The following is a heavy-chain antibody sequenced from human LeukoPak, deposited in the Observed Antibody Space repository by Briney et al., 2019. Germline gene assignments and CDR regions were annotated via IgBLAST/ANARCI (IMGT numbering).Heavy chain of an antibody. CDR3: ARDPTSDRFQYFDY. CDR2: ISNTYRDI. V-gene: IGHV3-21*06. D-gene: IGHD2-2*01. J-gene: IGHJ4*02. Sequence: GGSLRLSCAASGFTVSSYGVNWVRQAPGEGLEWVSCISNTYRDIYYADSVRGRFTVSRDNAKNSVYLQMNSLTAEDTAVYYCARDPTSDRFQYFDYWGQGALVTVSS. CDR1: GFTVSSYG.